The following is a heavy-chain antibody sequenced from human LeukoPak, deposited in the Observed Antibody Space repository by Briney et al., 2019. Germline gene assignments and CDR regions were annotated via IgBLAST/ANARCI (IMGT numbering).Heavy chain of an antibody. J-gene: IGHJ6*02. CDR2: ISYDGSNK. V-gene: IGHV3-30*03. CDR1: RFTFSTYG. CDR3: ARQTVSQWLVKDYYYGMDV. D-gene: IGHD6-19*01. Sequence: HTGGSLRLSCAASRFTFSTYGMSWVRQAPGKGLEWVAVISYDGSNKYHADSVKGRFTISRDNSKNTLYQQMNSLRAEDTAVYYCARQTVSQWLVKDYYYGMDVWGQGTTVTVSS.